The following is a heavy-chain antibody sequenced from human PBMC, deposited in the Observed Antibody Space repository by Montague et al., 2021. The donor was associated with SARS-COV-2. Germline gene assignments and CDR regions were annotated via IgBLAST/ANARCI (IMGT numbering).Heavy chain of an antibody. V-gene: IGHV4-39*01. CDR1: GGSVSSDTPN. J-gene: IGHJ4*02. CDR3: ARVPNGGHDN. CDR2: IFYKGNT. Sequence: SETLSLTCTVSGGSVSSDTPNWAWIRQPPGKGLEWIAPIFYKGNTYYNPSLRSRFTISINTSKNQFFLRVASVTAADTAVYYCARVPNGGHDNWGQGALVTVSS. D-gene: IGHD2-8*01.